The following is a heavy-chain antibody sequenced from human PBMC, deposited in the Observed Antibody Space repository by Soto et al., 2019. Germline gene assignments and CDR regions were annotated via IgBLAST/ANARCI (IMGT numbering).Heavy chain of an antibody. J-gene: IGHJ6*02. CDR2: IWYDGSNK. CDR1: GFTFSSYG. V-gene: IGHV3-33*01. CDR3: ARDGYNYFYYYYGMDV. D-gene: IGHD5-12*01. Sequence: QVQLVESGGGVVQPGRSLRLSCAASGFTFSSYGMHWVRQAPGKGLEWVAVIWYDGSNKYYADSVKGRFTISRDNSKNTLYLQMNSLRAEDTAVYYCARDGYNYFYYYYGMDVWGQGTTVTVSS.